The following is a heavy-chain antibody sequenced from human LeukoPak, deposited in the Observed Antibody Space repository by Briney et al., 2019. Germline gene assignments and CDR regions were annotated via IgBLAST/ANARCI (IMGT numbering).Heavy chain of an antibody. CDR3: ARSGVYYYDRGALDY. CDR2: INPNSGGT. J-gene: IGHJ4*02. CDR1: GYTFIGHY. Sequence: ASVKVSCKASGYTFIGHYMHWVRQAPGQGLEWMGWINPNSGGTNYAQKFQGRVTMTRDTSISTAYMELSRLRSDDTAVYYCARSGVYYYDRGALDYWGQGTLVTVSS. D-gene: IGHD3-22*01. V-gene: IGHV1-2*02.